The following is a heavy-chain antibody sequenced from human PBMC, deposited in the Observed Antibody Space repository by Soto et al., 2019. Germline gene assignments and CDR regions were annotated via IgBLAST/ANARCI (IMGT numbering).Heavy chain of an antibody. J-gene: IGHJ5*01. CDR1: GFTFSRYG. CDR3: ARDPSEGRVGNWFES. Sequence: LRLSCAASGFTFSRYGMNWLRQAPGKGLEWVASISSSTSYVYYADSVKGRFSTSRDNAKNILYLEMYALRTEDTAVYYCARDPSEGRVGNWFESWGQGTRVTVSS. D-gene: IGHD2-2*01. CDR2: ISSSTSYV. V-gene: IGHV3-21*06.